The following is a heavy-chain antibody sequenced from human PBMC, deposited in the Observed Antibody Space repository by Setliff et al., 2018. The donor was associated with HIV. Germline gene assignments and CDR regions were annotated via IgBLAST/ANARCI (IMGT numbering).Heavy chain of an antibody. CDR2: IHDSGRT. D-gene: IGHD2-2*01. CDR1: GYSLTSGYY. J-gene: IGHJ5*02. CDR3: ARGGTSSNWSDP. V-gene: IGHV4-38-2*01. Sequence: SETLSLTCGVSGYSLTSGYYWGWIRQPPGKGLEWIGSIHDSGRTYYNPSLKSRVTISVDTSKNQFSLKLSSVTAADTAVYYCARGGTSSNWSDPWGQGTLVTVSS.